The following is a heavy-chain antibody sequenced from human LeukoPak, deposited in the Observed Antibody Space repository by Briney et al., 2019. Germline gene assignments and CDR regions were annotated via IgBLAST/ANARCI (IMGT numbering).Heavy chain of an antibody. CDR2: IYPGDSDT. CDR1: GYSFTSYW. Sequence: GESLKISCKGSGYSFTSYWIAWVRQMPGKGLEWMGIIYPGDSDTRYGPSFQGQVTISADKSISTAYLQWSSLKASDTAMYYCARGVEGLWFGELFGVFDYWGQGTLVTVSS. CDR3: ARGVEGLWFGELFGVFDY. V-gene: IGHV5-51*01. D-gene: IGHD3-10*01. J-gene: IGHJ4*02.